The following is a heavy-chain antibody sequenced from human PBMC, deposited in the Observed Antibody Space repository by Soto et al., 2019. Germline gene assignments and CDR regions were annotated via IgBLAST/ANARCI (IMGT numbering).Heavy chain of an antibody. D-gene: IGHD5-12*01. CDR3: ARAVGGLVARFDY. V-gene: IGHV3-11*01. Sequence: PGGSLRLSCAASGFIFSDYYMTRIRQAPGKGLEWVSYISSSGDTIHYADSVKGRFTISRDNAKNQFSLKLSSVTAADTAVYYCARAVGGLVARFDYWGQGTLVTVSS. CDR1: GFIFSDYY. J-gene: IGHJ4*02. CDR2: ISSSGDTI.